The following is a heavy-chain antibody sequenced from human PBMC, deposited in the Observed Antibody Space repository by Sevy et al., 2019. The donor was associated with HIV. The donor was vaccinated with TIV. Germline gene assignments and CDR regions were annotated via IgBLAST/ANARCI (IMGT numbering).Heavy chain of an antibody. Sequence: GSLRLSCAASGFTFSSYWMHWVRQAPGKGLVWVSRINSDGSSTSYADSVKGRFTISRDNAKNTLYLQMNSLRAEDTAVYYCARDQRNSSGWYYYYYMDVWGKGTTVTVSS. CDR1: GFTFSSYW. D-gene: IGHD6-19*01. CDR2: INSDGSST. J-gene: IGHJ6*03. CDR3: ARDQRNSSGWYYYYYMDV. V-gene: IGHV3-74*01.